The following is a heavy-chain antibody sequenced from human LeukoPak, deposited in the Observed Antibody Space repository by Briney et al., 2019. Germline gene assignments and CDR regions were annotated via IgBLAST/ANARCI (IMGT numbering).Heavy chain of an antibody. CDR1: GGTFSSYA. Sequence: GASVKVSGKASGGTFSSYAISWVRQAPGQGLEWMGGIIPIFGTANYAQKFQGRVTITADKSTSTAYMELSSLRSEDAAVYYCARDQAKGEWLRNFDYWGQGTLVTVSS. CDR2: IIPIFGTA. CDR3: ARDQAKGEWLRNFDY. V-gene: IGHV1-69*06. J-gene: IGHJ4*02. D-gene: IGHD5-12*01.